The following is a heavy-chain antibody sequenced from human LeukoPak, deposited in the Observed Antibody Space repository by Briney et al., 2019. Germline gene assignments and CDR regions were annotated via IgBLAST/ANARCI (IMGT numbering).Heavy chain of an antibody. V-gene: IGHV3-30-3*01. CDR2: ISYDGSNK. Sequence: GASVKVSCKASGYTFTSYAMHWVRQAPGKGLEWVAVISYDGSNKYYADSVKGRFTISRDNSKNTLYLQMNSLRAEDTAVYYCARQDSSGWYWADYYYGMDVWGQGTTVTVSS. D-gene: IGHD6-19*01. CDR3: ARQDSSGWYWADYYYGMDV. CDR1: GYTFTSYA. J-gene: IGHJ6*02.